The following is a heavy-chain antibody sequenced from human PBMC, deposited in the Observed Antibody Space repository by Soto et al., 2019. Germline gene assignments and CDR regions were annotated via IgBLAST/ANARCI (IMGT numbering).Heavy chain of an antibody. CDR2: ISFDGNNI. CDR3: ARVLFSRSWCATPIVN. J-gene: IGHJ1*01. Sequence: RHPSTASAGNPRPEAMLWCRLLLDKGLEWVAVISFDGNNIYYADSVRGRFTISRDSSRSMLYLKMNNLNPEDSAIYYCARVLFSRSWCATPIVNCGKGTL. CDR1: AGNPRPEA. D-gene: IGHD6-13*01. V-gene: IGHV3-30-3*01.